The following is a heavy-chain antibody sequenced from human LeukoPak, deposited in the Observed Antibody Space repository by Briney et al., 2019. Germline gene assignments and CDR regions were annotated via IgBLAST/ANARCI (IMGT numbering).Heavy chain of an antibody. D-gene: IGHD1-26*01. J-gene: IGHJ3*01. CDR2: IKEDGSEK. V-gene: IGHV3-7*01. CDR1: GFTFSDYR. Sequence: GGSLRLSCAASGFTFSDYRMSWVRQAPGKGLEWVANIKEDGSEKYYVDSVKGRFIISRDNAKNSVYLQMNTLGAEDTAVYYCARDVDRVGAFDFWGQGTIVSVSS. CDR3: ARDVDRVGAFDF.